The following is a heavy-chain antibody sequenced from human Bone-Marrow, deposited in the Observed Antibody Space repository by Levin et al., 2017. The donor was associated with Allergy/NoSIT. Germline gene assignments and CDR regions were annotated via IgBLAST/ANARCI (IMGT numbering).Heavy chain of an antibody. CDR2: IKQDGSEK. J-gene: IGHJ2*01. V-gene: IGHV3-7*01. Sequence: GGSLRLSCAASGFTFSSYWMSWVRQAPGKGLEWVANIKQDGSEKYYVDSVKGRFTISRDNAKNSLYLQMNSLRAEDTAVYYCARVVVVAAIDWYFDLWGRGTLVTVSS. CDR3: ARVVVVAAIDWYFDL. D-gene: IGHD2-15*01. CDR1: GFTFSSYW.